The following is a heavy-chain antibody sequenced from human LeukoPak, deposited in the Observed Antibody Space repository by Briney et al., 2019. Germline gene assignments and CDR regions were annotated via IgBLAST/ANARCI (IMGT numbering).Heavy chain of an antibody. CDR2: IWYDGSNK. V-gene: IGHV3-33*01. Sequence: GGSLRLSCAASGFTFTSYGMHWVRQAPGKGLEWVAVIWYDGSNKYYADSVKGRFTISRDNSKNTLYLQMNSLRAEDTAVYYCARDHSSGWYSDYFDYWGQGTLVTVSS. D-gene: IGHD6-19*01. J-gene: IGHJ4*02. CDR1: GFTFTSYG. CDR3: ARDHSSGWYSDYFDY.